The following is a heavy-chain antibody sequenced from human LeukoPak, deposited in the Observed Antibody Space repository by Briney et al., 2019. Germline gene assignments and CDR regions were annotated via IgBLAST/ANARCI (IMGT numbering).Heavy chain of an antibody. D-gene: IGHD2-21*02. CDR1: GGSISSGDYS. CDR3: ARDSSGGDWPRFDP. V-gene: IGHV4-30-2*01. Sequence: SETLSLTCAVSGGSISSGDYSWSWIRQPPGKGLEWIGYIHHSGSTYHNPSLRTRVTISVDRSKNQFSLNLISVTAADTAVYYCARDSSGGDWPRFDPWGQGTLVTVSS. CDR2: IHHSGST. J-gene: IGHJ5*02.